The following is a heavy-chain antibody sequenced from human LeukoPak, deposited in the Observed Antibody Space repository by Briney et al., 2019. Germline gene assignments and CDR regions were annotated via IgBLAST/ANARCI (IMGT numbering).Heavy chain of an antibody. J-gene: IGHJ4*02. V-gene: IGHV3-21*01. CDR3: ARAEPSPNTLIRGAIDC. Sequence: GGSLRLSCAASGFTFSSYSMNWVRRAPGKGLEWVSSISSSSSYIYYADSVKGRFTISRDNSKKTVFLQMSSLRVEDTAVYHCARAEPSPNTLIRGAIDCWGQGTLVTVSS. D-gene: IGHD3-10*01. CDR2: ISSSSSYI. CDR1: GFTFSSYS.